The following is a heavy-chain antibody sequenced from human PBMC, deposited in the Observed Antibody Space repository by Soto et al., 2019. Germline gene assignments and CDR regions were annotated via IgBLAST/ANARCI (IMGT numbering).Heavy chain of an antibody. CDR1: GFTFSSYG. CDR2: IWFDGSDK. J-gene: IGHJ3*02. D-gene: IGHD2-15*01. V-gene: IGHV3-33*01. Sequence: GGSLKISCAASGFTFSSYGMHWVRQAPGKGLEWVALIWFDGSDKYYTESVKGRFTISRDNSKSTLYLQMNGLRAEDTAVYYCARLYCSASSCYSVGAFDIRGQGTMVTVSS. CDR3: ARLYCSASSCYSVGAFDI.